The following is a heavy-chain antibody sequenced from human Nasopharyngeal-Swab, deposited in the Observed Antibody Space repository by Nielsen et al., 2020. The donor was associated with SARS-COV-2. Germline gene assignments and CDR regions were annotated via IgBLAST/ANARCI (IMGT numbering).Heavy chain of an antibody. CDR3: ARDGYSSGWYSGYWFDP. D-gene: IGHD6-19*01. Sequence: GGSLRLSCAASGFTFSSFGMHWVRQAPGKGLEWVAFIAHDARNEYYGDSVKGRFSVSRDNSKNTLYLQMNSLRAEDTAVYYCARDGYSSGWYSGYWFDPWGQGTLVTVSS. CDR1: GFTFSSFG. CDR2: IAHDARNE. V-gene: IGHV3-30*03. J-gene: IGHJ5*02.